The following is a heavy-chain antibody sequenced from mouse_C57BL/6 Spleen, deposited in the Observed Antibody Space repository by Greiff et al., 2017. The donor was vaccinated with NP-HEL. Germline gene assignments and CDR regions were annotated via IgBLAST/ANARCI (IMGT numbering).Heavy chain of an antibody. CDR3: ARGGEDAMDY. J-gene: IGHJ4*01. CDR1: GYAFSSSW. Sequence: VKLQQSGPELVKPGASVKISCKASGYAFSSSWMNWVKQRPGKGLEWIGRIYPGDGDTNYNGKFKGKATLTADKSSSTAYMQLSSLTSEDSAVYFCARGGEDAMDYWGQGTSVTVSS. V-gene: IGHV1-82*01. CDR2: IYPGDGDT.